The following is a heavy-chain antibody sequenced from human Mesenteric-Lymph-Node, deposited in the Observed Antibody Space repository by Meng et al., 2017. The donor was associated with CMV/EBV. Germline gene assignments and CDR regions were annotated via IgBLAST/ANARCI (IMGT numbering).Heavy chain of an antibody. D-gene: IGHD7-27*01. V-gene: IGHV3-30*04. CDR3: ARGPLSAWKLGLTEYYYGMDV. CDR1: GFTFSSYA. Sequence: GESLKISCAASGFTFSSYAMHWVRQAPGKGLAWVAVISYDGSNKYYADSVKGRFTISRDNSKNMFYLQMDSLRHEDTAVYYCARGPLSAWKLGLTEYYYGMDVWGQGTTVTVSS. CDR2: ISYDGSNK. J-gene: IGHJ6*02.